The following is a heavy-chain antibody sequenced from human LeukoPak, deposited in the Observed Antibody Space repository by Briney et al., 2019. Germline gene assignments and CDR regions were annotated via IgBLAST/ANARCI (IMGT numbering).Heavy chain of an antibody. CDR3: ARLGYCSGGSCYPVTPFDY. V-gene: IGHV4-59*08. D-gene: IGHD2-15*01. CDR1: GGSISSYY. Sequence: PETLSLTCTVSGGSISSYYWSWIRQPPGKGLEWIGYIYYSGSTNYNPSLKSRVTISVDTSKNQFSLKLSSVTAADTAVYYCARLGYCSGGSCYPVTPFDYWGQGTLVTVSS. J-gene: IGHJ4*02. CDR2: IYYSGST.